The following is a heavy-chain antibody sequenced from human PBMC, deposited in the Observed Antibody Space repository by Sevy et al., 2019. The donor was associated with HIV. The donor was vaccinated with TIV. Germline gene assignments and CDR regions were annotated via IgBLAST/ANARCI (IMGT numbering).Heavy chain of an antibody. CDR1: GFTFSSYG. CDR2: IWYDGSNK. CDR3: ASVSKKVYIFDY. D-gene: IGHD2-2*02. Sequence: GGSLRLSCAASGFTFSSYGMHWVRQAPGKGLEWVAVIWYDGSNKYYADSVKGRFTISRDNSKNTRYLQMNSLRAEDTAVYYCASVSKKVYIFDYWGQGTLVTVSS. J-gene: IGHJ4*02. V-gene: IGHV3-33*01.